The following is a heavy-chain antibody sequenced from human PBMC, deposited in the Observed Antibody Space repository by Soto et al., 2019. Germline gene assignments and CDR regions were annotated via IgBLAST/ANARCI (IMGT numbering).Heavy chain of an antibody. V-gene: IGHV4-4*07. CDR1: GACITGRFF. J-gene: IGHJ4*02. CDR3: DREAWERNFDF. D-gene: IGHD1-26*01. CDR2: FSLSGTT. Sequence: SKTLSVTCTVSGACITGRFFWSWIRQPAGKGLEWIGRFSLSGTTNYNPSLRSRVTLSVDRSKNQFSLSLSSMTAADTAVHYCDREAWERNFDFWGQGTLVTGSS.